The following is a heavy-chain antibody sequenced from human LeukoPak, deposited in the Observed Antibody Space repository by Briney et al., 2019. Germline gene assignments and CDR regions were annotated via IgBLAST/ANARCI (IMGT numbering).Heavy chain of an antibody. J-gene: IGHJ4*02. CDR2: ISGSGGST. D-gene: IGHD1-14*01. Sequence: GGSLRLSCAASGFTFSYNAMSWVRQAPGKGLEWVSAISGSGGSTYYADSVKGRFTISRDNAKKSLFLELNSLRADDTAVFYCARDPGSSAFDLWGQGSLVTVST. CDR1: GFTFSYNA. CDR3: ARDPGSSAFDL. V-gene: IGHV3-23*01.